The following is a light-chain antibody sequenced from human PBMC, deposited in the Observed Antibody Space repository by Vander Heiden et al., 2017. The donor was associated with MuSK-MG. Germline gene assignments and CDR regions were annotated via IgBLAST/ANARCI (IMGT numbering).Light chain of an antibody. CDR1: QSVLYRSNNTNY. Sequence: DFVMTQSPDSLAVSLGDRATINCKSSQSVLYRSNNTNYLAWYQQKPGQPPKLPIYWSSTREFGVPQRFSGRGSWIDFGLSISSLLAEDVAVYYCQQHDSAPGMFGQGTKVEIK. J-gene: IGKJ1*01. CDR3: QQHDSAPGM. CDR2: WSS. V-gene: IGKV4-1*01.